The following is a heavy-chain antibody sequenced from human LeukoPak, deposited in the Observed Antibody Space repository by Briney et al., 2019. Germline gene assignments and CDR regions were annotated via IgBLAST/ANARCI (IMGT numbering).Heavy chain of an antibody. V-gene: IGHV3-23*01. CDR3: AREGPSSTAPSGGYWYGY. J-gene: IGHJ4*02. CDR2: ISGSGGST. Sequence: PGGSLRLSCAASGFTFSSYAMSWVRQAPGKGLEWVSDISGSGGSTYYAGSVKGRFTISRDNSKNTLYLQMNSLRAEDTAIYHCAREGPSSTAPSGGYWYGYWGQGTLVTVSS. D-gene: IGHD6-6*01. CDR1: GFTFSSYA.